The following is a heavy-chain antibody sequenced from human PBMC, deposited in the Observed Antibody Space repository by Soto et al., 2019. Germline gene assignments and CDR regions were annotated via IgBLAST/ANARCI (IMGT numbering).Heavy chain of an antibody. CDR2: INHSGST. V-gene: IGHV4-34*01. Sequence: NPSETLSLTCAVYGGSFSGYYWSWIRQPPGKGLEWIGEINHSGSTNYNPSLKSRVTISVDTSKNQFSLKLSSVTAADTAVYYCARVHSLSLVCCWGQGTLVTVSS. D-gene: IGHD2-15*01. CDR1: GGSFSGYY. J-gene: IGHJ4*02. CDR3: ARVHSLSLVCC.